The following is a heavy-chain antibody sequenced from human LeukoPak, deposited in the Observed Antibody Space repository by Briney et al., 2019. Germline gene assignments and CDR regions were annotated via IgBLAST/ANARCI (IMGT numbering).Heavy chain of an antibody. V-gene: IGHV1-2*02. CDR3: ASGIAGPLFHFDY. CDR2: INPNSGGT. CDR1: GYTFTGYY. J-gene: IGHJ4*02. D-gene: IGHD2-15*01. Sequence: GASVKVSCKASGYTFTGYYMHWVRQAPGQGLEWMGWINPNSGGTNYAQKFQGRVTMTRDTSTSTVYMELSSLRSEDTAVYYCASGIAGPLFHFDYWGQGTLVTVSS.